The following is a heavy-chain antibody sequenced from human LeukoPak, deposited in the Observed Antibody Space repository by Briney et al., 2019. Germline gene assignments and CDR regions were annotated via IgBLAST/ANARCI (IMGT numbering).Heavy chain of an antibody. J-gene: IGHJ4*02. CDR3: VSFYETY. D-gene: IGHD2/OR15-2a*01. CDR1: GSYW. CDR2: INSEGSWT. V-gene: IGHV3-74*01. Sequence: GGSLRLSCAASGSYWMHWVRQAPGKGLVWVSHINSEGSWTSYADSVKGRFTISKDNVKNTVYLQMNNLRAEDTAVYYCVSFYETYWGRGTLVTVSS.